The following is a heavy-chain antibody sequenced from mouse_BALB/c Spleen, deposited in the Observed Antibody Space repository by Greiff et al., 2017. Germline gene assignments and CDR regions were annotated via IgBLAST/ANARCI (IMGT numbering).Heavy chain of an antibody. CDR1: GYSITSGYY. CDR2: ISYDGSN. J-gene: IGHJ3*01. V-gene: IGHV3-6*02. CDR3: ARDREYGNSPFAD. Sequence: EVKLQESGPGLVKPSQSLSLTCSVTGYSITSGYYWNWIRQLPGNKLEWMGYISYDGSNNYNPSLKNRISITRDTSKNQFFLKLNSVTTEDTATYYCARDREYGNSPFADWGQGTLVTVSA. D-gene: IGHD2-10*02.